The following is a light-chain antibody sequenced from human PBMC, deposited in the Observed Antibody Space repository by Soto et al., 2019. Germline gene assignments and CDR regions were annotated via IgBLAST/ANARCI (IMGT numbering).Light chain of an antibody. V-gene: IGKV3-15*01. Sequence: IVLTHSPGTLSVSRWETATRSCRASQYIGSNLAWYQQKPGQAPGLLIYGASTRATGIPARFSGSGSGTEFTLTVSSLQSEDFAVYYCQQYYDWPITFGQGTRLEIK. CDR3: QQYYDWPIT. CDR1: QYIGSN. CDR2: GAS. J-gene: IGKJ5*01.